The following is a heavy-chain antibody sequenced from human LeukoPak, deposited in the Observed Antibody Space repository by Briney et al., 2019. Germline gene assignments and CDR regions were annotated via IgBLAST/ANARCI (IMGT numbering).Heavy chain of an antibody. J-gene: IGHJ4*02. D-gene: IGHD4-17*01. CDR1: GGSMNNRDYY. V-gene: IGHV4-39*07. CDR3: ARDDGDYVGYFDY. Sequence: SETLSLTCTVSGGSMNNRDYYWSWIRQPPGKGLEWIGEISYSGTTYYNPSLKSRVTISVDKSKNQFSLRLSSVTAADTAVYYCARDDGDYVGYFDYWGQGTLVTVSS. CDR2: ISYSGTT.